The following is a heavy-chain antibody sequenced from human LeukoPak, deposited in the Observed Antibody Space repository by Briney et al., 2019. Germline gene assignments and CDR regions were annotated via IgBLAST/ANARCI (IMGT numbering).Heavy chain of an antibody. J-gene: IGHJ4*02. CDR2: INHSGST. Sequence: TSETPSLTCAVYGGSFSGYYWSWIRQPPGKGLEWIGEINHSGSTNYNPSLKSRVTISVDTSKNQFSLKLSSVTAADTAVYYCARGTDYSNYPFDYWGQGTLVTVSS. D-gene: IGHD4-11*01. CDR3: ARGTDYSNYPFDY. CDR1: GGSFSGYY. V-gene: IGHV4-34*01.